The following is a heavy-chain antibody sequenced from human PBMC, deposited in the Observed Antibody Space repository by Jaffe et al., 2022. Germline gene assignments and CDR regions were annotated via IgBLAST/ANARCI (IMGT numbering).Heavy chain of an antibody. CDR3: AHRPADPIYQLVTFFDY. V-gene: IGHV2-5*01. J-gene: IGHJ4*02. D-gene: IGHD3-9*01. CDR1: GFSLSTSGVG. CDR2: IYWNDDK. Sequence: QITLKESGPTLVKPTQTLTLTCTFSGFSLSTSGVGVGWIRQPPGKALEWLALIYWNDDKRYSPSLKSRLTITKDTSKNQVVLTMTNMDPVDTATYYCAHRPADPIYQLVTFFDYWGQGTLVTVSS.